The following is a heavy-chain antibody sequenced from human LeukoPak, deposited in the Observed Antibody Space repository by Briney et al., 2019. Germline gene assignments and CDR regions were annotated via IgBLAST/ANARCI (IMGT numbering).Heavy chain of an antibody. CDR3: ARDRRDLWGTTGIVGATKNAFDI. J-gene: IGHJ3*02. D-gene: IGHD1-26*01. CDR2: IYHSGST. V-gene: IGHV4-30-2*01. CDR1: GGSISSSSYY. Sequence: PSETLSLTCTVSGGSISSSSYYWSWIRQPPGRGLEWIGFIYHSGSTYYNPSLKSRVTISVDRSKNQFSLKLSSVTAADTAVYYCARDRRDLWGTTGIVGATKNAFDIWGQGTMVTVSS.